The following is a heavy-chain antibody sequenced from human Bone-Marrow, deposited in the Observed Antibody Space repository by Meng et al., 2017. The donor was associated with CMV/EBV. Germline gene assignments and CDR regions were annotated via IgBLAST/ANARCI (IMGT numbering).Heavy chain of an antibody. V-gene: IGHV1-2*02. J-gene: IGHJ4*02. CDR3: ARIATFLVGATGY. CDR2: INPNSGGT. CDR1: GYTFTSYG. D-gene: IGHD1-26*01. Sequence: ASVKVSCKASGYTFTSYGISWVRQAPGQVLEWMGWINPNSGGTNYAQKFQGRVTMTRDTSISTAYMELNRLRSDDTAVYYCARIATFLVGATGYWGQGTLVTVSS.